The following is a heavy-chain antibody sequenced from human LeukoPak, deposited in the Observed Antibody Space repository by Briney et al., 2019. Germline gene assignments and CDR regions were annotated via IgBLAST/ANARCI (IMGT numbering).Heavy chain of an antibody. CDR3: ARALPYSRARWFDP. J-gene: IGHJ5*02. CDR2: INPNSGGT. CDR1: GYTFTGYY. V-gene: IGHV1-2*02. D-gene: IGHD6-13*01. Sequence: ASVKVSCKASGYTFTGYYMHWVRQAPGQGLEWMGWINPNSGGTNYAQKFQGRVTMTRDTSISTAYMELSRLRSDDTAVYYCARALPYSRARWFDPWGQGTLVTVSS.